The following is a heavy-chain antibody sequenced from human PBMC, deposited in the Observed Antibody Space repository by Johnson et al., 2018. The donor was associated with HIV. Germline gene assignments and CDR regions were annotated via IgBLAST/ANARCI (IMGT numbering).Heavy chain of an antibody. CDR2: IRYDGSNK. CDR3: ARNSGNGLVRRGDAFDI. J-gene: IGHJ3*02. D-gene: IGHD2-8*01. Sequence: QMQLVESGGGVVQPGGSLRLSCAASGFTFSSYGMHWVRQAPGKGLEWVAFIRYDGSNKYYADSVKGRFTISRDNSKNTLYLQMNSLRAEDTAVYYCARNSGNGLVRRGDAFDIWGQGTMVTVSS. V-gene: IGHV3-30*02. CDR1: GFTFSSYG.